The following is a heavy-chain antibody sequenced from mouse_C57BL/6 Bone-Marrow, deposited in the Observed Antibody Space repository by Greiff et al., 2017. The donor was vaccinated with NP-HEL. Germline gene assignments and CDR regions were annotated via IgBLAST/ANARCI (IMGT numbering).Heavy chain of an antibody. J-gene: IGHJ4*01. D-gene: IGHD1-1*01. CDR3: ARLITTVAMDY. CDR1: GFSLTSYG. V-gene: IGHV2-2*01. CDR2: IWSGGST. Sequence: QVHVKQSGPGLVQPSQSLSITCTVSGFSLTSYGVHWVRQSPGKGLEWLGVIWSGGSTDYNAAFISRLSISKDNSKSQVFFKMNSLQADDTAIYYCARLITTVAMDYWGQGTSVTVSS.